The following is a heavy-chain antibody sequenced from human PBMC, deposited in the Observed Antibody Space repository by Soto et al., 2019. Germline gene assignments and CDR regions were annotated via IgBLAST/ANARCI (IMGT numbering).Heavy chain of an antibody. Sequence: GSLRLSCAASGFTFSDYYMSWIRQAPGKGLEWVSYISSSGSTIYYADSVKGRFTISRDNAKNSLYLQMDSLRAEDTAVYYCAREFASGSPNYDYWGLGTLVTVSS. CDR1: GFTFSDYY. CDR3: AREFASGSPNYDY. D-gene: IGHD3-10*01. V-gene: IGHV3-11*01. CDR2: ISSSGSTI. J-gene: IGHJ4*02.